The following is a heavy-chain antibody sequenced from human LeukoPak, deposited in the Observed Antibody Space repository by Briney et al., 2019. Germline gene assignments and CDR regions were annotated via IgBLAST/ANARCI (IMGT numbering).Heavy chain of an antibody. D-gene: IGHD3-10*01. Sequence: GGSLRLSCAASGFTVSSNYMNWVRQAPGKGLEWVSSISSSSSYIYYADSVKGRFTISRDNAKNSLYLQMNSLRAEDTAVYYCARNGNTMVREYDAFDIWGQGTMVTVSS. J-gene: IGHJ3*02. CDR3: ARNGNTMVREYDAFDI. V-gene: IGHV3-21*01. CDR1: GFTVSSNY. CDR2: ISSSSSYI.